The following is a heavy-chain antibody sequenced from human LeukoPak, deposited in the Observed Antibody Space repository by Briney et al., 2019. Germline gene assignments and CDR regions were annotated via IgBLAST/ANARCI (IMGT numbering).Heavy chain of an antibody. J-gene: IGHJ4*02. CDR1: GFTVSSNY. V-gene: IGHV3-23*01. CDR2: ISGSGGST. D-gene: IGHD5-12*01. CDR3: AKPLGGWLQEPYGY. Sequence: GGSLRLSCAASGFTVSSNYMSWVRQAPGKGLEWVSAISGSGGSTYYADSVKGRFTISRDNSKNTLYLQMNSLRAEDTAVYYCAKPLGGWLQEPYGYWGQGTLVTVSS.